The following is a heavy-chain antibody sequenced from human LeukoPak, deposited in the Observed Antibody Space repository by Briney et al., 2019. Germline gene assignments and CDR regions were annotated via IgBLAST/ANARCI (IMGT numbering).Heavy chain of an antibody. CDR1: GFTVSSNY. Sequence: GGSLRLSCAASGFTVSSNYMTWVRQAPGKGLEWVSIAYSGGSTYYADSVKGRFTISRDNSKNTLYLQMGSLRAEDMAVYYCAREGSYGDSDYWGQGTLVTVSS. CDR3: AREGSYGDSDY. V-gene: IGHV3-66*01. J-gene: IGHJ4*02. D-gene: IGHD5-18*01. CDR2: AYSGGST.